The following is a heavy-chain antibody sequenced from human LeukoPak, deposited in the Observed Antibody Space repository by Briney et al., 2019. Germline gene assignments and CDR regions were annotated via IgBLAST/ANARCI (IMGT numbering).Heavy chain of an antibody. V-gene: IGHV1-18*01. CDR1: GYTFTSYG. Sequence: ASVKVSCKASGYTFTSYGISWVRQAPGQGLEWMGWISAYNGNTNYAQKLQGRVTMTTDTSTSTAYMELRSLRSDDTAVYYCAREGEYCSGVSCYGDDYWGQGTLVTVSS. CDR3: AREGEYCSGVSCYGDDY. D-gene: IGHD2-15*01. CDR2: ISAYNGNT. J-gene: IGHJ4*02.